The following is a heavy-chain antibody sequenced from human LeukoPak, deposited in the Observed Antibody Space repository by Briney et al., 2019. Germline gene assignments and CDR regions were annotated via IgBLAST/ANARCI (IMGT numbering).Heavy chain of an antibody. V-gene: IGHV1-2*02. J-gene: IGHJ4*02. CDR1: GYALTDYY. CDR2: INPNTGGT. CDR3: TRDGGNDYKSPFDY. Sequence: ASVKVSCKASGYALTDYYMHWVRQAPGQGLEWMGWINPNTGGTNYAQKFQGRVTMTRDTSIRTAYMELSCLRSDDTAVYYCTRDGGNDYKSPFDYWGQGTLVTVSS. D-gene: IGHD4-11*01.